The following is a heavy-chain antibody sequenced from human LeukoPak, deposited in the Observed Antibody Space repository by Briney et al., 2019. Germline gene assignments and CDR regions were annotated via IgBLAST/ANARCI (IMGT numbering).Heavy chain of an antibody. J-gene: IGHJ4*02. CDR1: GGSISSYY. D-gene: IGHD1-26*01. V-gene: IGHV4-59*01. CDR2: IYYSGST. Sequence: SETLSLTCTVSGGSISSYYWSWIRQPPGKGLEWIGYIYYSGSTNYNPSLKSRITISVDTSKNQFSLKLSSVTAADTAVYYCARGTDNIVGATYDCWGQGTLVIVSS. CDR3: ARGTDNIVGATYDC.